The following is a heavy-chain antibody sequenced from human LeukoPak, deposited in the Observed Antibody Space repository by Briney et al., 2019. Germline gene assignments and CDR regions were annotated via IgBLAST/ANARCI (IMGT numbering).Heavy chain of an antibody. CDR1: GFSFSSYA. D-gene: IGHD3-10*01. CDR2: ISGSGGST. Sequence: GGSLRLSCAASGFSFSSYAMSWFRQAPGKGLEWVSAISGQAPGKVLEWVSAISGSGGSTYHADSVKGRFTISRDNSKNMLYLQLNSLRAEDTAVYYCAKDPLLRGATYDYWGQGTLVTVSS. J-gene: IGHJ4*02. V-gene: IGHV3-23*01. CDR3: AKDPLLRGATYDY.